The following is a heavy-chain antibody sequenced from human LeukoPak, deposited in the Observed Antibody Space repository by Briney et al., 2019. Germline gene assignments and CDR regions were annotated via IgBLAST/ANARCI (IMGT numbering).Heavy chain of an antibody. CDR1: GYSFTSYW. CDR2: IYPGDSDT. J-gene: IGHJ6*03. D-gene: IGHD1-26*01. Sequence: GESLKISCKGSGYSFTSYWIGWVRQMPGKGLEGMGIIYPGDSDTRYSPSFQGQVTISADKSISTAYLQWISMKASDTAMYYCARHSGSYGRYYYYYMDVWGKGTTVTVSS. CDR3: ARHSGSYGRYYYYYMDV. V-gene: IGHV5-51*01.